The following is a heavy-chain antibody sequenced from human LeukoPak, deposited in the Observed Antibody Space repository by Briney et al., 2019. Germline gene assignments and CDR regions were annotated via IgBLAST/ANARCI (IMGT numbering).Heavy chain of an antibody. V-gene: IGHV1-69*04. CDR2: IIPILGIA. D-gene: IGHD6-13*01. CDR1: GGTFSSYA. Sequence: SVKVSCKASGGTFSSYAISWVRQAPGQGLEWMGRIIPILGIANYAQKFQGRVTITADKSTSTAYMELSSLRSEDTAVYYCARDGRYSSTGYEDYWGQGALVTVSS. J-gene: IGHJ4*02. CDR3: ARDGRYSSTGYEDY.